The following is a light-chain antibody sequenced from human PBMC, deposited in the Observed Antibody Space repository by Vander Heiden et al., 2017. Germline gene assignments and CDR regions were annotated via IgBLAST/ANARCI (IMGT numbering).Light chain of an antibody. CDR3: MQALQTPLT. V-gene: IGKV2-28*01. J-gene: IGKJ4*01. CDR2: LGS. CDR1: QSLLHSNGYNY. Sequence: DIVMTQSPLPLPVTPGEPASISCRPSQSLLHSNGYNYWDWYLQKPGQSTQLLIYLGSNRASGVPDRLSGSGSGTDFTLKMSRVEAEDVGVYYCMQALQTPLTFGGGTKVEIK.